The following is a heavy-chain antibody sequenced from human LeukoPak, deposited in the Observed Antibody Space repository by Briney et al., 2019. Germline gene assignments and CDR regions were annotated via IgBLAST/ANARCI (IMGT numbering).Heavy chain of an antibody. CDR2: IIPIFGTA. D-gene: IGHD4-17*01. CDR1: GGTFSSYA. CDR3: ARGDYGDYFYYFDY. V-gene: IGHV1-69*05. Sequence: SVKVSCKASGGTFSSYAISLVRQAPGQGLEWMGGIIPIFGTANYAQKFQGRVTITTDESTSTAYMVLSSLRSEDTAVYYCARGDYGDYFYYFDYWGQGTLVTVSS. J-gene: IGHJ4*02.